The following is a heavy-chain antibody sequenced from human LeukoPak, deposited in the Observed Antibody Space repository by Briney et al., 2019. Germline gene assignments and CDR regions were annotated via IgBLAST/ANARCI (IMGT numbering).Heavy chain of an antibody. CDR2: IRSKAYGETV. Sequence: GGSLRLSCTASGFTFGDYAMSWIRQAPGKGLEWVGFIRSKAYGETVDYAASVKGRFTISRDDSKAIAYLQMNSLKTEDTAVYHCTRDRGAYNLYDYWGQGTLVTVSS. V-gene: IGHV3-49*03. CDR3: TRDRGAYNLYDY. J-gene: IGHJ4*02. CDR1: GFTFGDYA. D-gene: IGHD1-1*01.